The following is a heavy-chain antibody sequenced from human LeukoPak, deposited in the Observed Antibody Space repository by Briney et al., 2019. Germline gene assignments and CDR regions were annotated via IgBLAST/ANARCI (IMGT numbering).Heavy chain of an antibody. V-gene: IGHV1-8*01. J-gene: IGHJ5*02. D-gene: IGHD3-10*01. CDR3: ARGRGSRRYNWFDP. Sequence: ASVKVSCKASGYTFTSYDINWVRQATGQGLEWMGWMNPNSGNTGYAQKFQGRVTMTRNTSISTAYTELSSLRSEDTAVYYCARGRGSRRYNWFDPWGQGTLVTVSS. CDR2: MNPNSGNT. CDR1: GYTFTSYD.